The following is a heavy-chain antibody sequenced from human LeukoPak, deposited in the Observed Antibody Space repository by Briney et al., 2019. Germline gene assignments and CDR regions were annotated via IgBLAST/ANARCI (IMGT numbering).Heavy chain of an antibody. Sequence: ASVKVSCKASGYTFINYAMHWVRQAPGHRLEWMGWINTGNGNTKSSQEFQGRVIITRDTSASTAYMELSSLRSDDMAVYYCVRRVGAGRFDYWGQGTLVTVSS. J-gene: IGHJ4*02. V-gene: IGHV1-3*03. CDR2: INTGNGNT. CDR3: VRRVGAGRFDY. D-gene: IGHD1-26*01. CDR1: GYTFINYA.